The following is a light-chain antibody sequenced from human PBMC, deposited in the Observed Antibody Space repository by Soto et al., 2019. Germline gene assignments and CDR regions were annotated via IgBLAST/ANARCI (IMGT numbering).Light chain of an antibody. V-gene: IGKV3-15*01. CDR3: QQYNNWTPKT. CDR2: GAS. J-gene: IGKJ1*01. CDR1: QSVSSN. Sequence: EIVTAHSPATLSVSPGEIAALSFRASQSVSSNLAWYQQKPVQAPRLLIYGASTRDTGITARLSGSGSGTEFTLTISSLQSEDFAVYYCQQYNNWTPKTFGQGTKVDI.